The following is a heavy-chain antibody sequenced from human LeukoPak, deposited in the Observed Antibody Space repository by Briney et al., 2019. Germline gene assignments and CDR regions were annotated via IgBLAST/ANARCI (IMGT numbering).Heavy chain of an antibody. Sequence: SETLSLTYVVSGYSISSGYYWGWIRQPPGKGLEWIGSIYHSGSTYYNPSLKSRVTISVDTSKNQFSLKLSSVTAADTAVYYCARLYCSSTSCYRWDAFDIWGQGTMVTV. CDR1: GYSISSGYY. J-gene: IGHJ3*02. V-gene: IGHV4-38-2*01. D-gene: IGHD2-2*01. CDR3: ARLYCSSTSCYRWDAFDI. CDR2: IYHSGST.